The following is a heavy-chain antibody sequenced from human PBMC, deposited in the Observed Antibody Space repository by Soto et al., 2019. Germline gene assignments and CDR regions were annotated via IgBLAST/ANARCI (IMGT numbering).Heavy chain of an antibody. V-gene: IGHV1-69*06. CDR3: ARGQDNGSGSAAISYFYFGMDV. CDR2: IIPVFGNT. CDR1: GRSFSSDG. J-gene: IGHJ6*02. Sequence: QLQLEQSGPEVKKPGSSVKVSCKASGRSFSSDGVSWVRQAPGQGLEWMGGIIPVFGNTKYVQRFQGRLTITADKSTSTVYMEMSSLSSEDPAVYFWARGQDNGSGSAAISYFYFGMDVWGQGTTVLVSS. D-gene: IGHD3-10*01.